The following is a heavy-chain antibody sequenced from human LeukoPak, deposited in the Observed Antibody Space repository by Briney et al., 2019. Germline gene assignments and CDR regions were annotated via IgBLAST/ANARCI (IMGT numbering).Heavy chain of an antibody. CDR1: GYAFTSYG. CDR2: ISAYNGNT. V-gene: IGHV1-18*01. CDR3: ARGAPYYYDSSGYYLRRDAFDI. D-gene: IGHD3-22*01. Sequence: GASVKVSCKASGYAFTSYGISWVRQAPGQGLEWMGWISAYNGNTNYAQKLQGRVTMTTDTSTSTAYMELRSLRSDDTAVYYCARGAPYYYDSSGYYLRRDAFDIWGQGTMVTVSS. J-gene: IGHJ3*02.